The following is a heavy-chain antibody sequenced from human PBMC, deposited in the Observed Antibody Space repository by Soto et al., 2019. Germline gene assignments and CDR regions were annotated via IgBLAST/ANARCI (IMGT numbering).Heavy chain of an antibody. CDR3: ARVKVAAPATDAFDI. J-gene: IGHJ3*02. CDR1: GFIVSSNY. Sequence: EVQLVESGGGLIQPGGSLRLSCAASGFIVSSNYMSWVRQAPGKGLEWVSIIYSGANTYYADSVKGRFTISRDNSKNTIYLEINSLRAEDTAVYYCARVKVAAPATDAFDIWGRGTLVTVSP. CDR2: IYSGANT. V-gene: IGHV3-53*01. D-gene: IGHD6-13*01.